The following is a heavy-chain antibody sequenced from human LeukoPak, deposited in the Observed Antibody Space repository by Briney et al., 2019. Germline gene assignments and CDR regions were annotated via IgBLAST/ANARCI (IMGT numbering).Heavy chain of an antibody. CDR3: ARGSSGWYNYHYYYMDV. V-gene: IGHV3-20*04. CDR1: GFTFDAYG. J-gene: IGHJ6*03. D-gene: IGHD6-19*01. Sequence: PGGSLRLSCAASGFTFDAYGMSWVRQAPGKGLEWVSGINWNGGSTGYADSVKGRFTISRDNAKNSLYLQMNSLRAEDTALYYCARGSSGWYNYHYYYMDVWGKGTTVTVSS. CDR2: INWNGGST.